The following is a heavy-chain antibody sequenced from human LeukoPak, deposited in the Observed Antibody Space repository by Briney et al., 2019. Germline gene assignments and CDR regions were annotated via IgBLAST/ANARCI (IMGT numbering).Heavy chain of an antibody. CDR1: GGSISSYY. V-gene: IGHV4-4*07. Sequence: ADTLSLTCTVCGGSISSYYWSWVRQPAGKGLEWIGRIYTSGSTNYNPSLKSRVTMSVDASKNQFSLKLSSVTAGDTAVYYCAGGYDILTGYPPRYFDLWGRGTLVTVSS. J-gene: IGHJ2*01. CDR3: AGGYDILTGYPPRYFDL. CDR2: IYTSGST. D-gene: IGHD3-9*01.